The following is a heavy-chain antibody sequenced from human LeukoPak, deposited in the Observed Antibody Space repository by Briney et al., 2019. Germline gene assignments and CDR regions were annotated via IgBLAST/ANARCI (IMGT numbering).Heavy chain of an antibody. D-gene: IGHD1-26*01. CDR3: ARGGTSGSLIY. V-gene: IGHV3-74*01. CDR1: GFTFSNYW. CDR2: INSDGGST. J-gene: IGHJ4*02. Sequence: GGPLSLSCAASGFTFSNYWMHWVRQDPLKGLVWVSRINSDGGSTGYADSVKGRFTISRDNAKNTLYLQMNSLRAEDTALYYCARGGTSGSLIYWGQGTLVTVYS.